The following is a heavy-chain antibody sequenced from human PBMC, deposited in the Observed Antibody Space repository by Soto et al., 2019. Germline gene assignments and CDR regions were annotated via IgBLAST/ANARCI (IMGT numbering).Heavy chain of an antibody. J-gene: IGHJ2*01. CDR2: ISAYNGNT. CDR3: ARGVVYDILTGYDNGYFDL. D-gene: IGHD3-9*01. V-gene: IGHV1-18*01. Sequence: QVQLVQSGAEVKKPGASVKVSCKASGYTFTSYGISWVRQAPGQGLEWMGWISAYNGNTNYAQKLQGRVTMTTDTSTSTAYMELRSLRAYDTVVYYCARGVVYDILTGYDNGYFDLWGRGTLVTVSS. CDR1: GYTFTSYG.